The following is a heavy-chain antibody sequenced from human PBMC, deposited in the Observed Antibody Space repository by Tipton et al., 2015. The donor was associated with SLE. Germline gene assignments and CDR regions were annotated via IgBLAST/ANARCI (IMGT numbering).Heavy chain of an antibody. CDR3: AGAVCRNYFDY. D-gene: IGHD3-16*01. CDR1: GGSISSGGYY. Sequence: TLSLTCTASGGSISSGGYYWSWIRQHPGKGLEWIGYIYYSGSTYYNPSLKSRVTIPVDTSKNQFSLKLSSVTAADTAVYYCAGAVCRNYFDYWGQGTLVTVSS. J-gene: IGHJ4*02. CDR2: IYYSGST. V-gene: IGHV4-31*03.